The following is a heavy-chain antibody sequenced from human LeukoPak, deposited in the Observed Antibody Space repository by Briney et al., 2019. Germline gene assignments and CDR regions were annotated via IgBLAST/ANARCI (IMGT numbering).Heavy chain of an antibody. Sequence: GGSLRLSCAASGFTFSSYGMHWVRQAPGKGLEWGAFIRYDGSNKYYADSVKGRFTISRDNSKNTLYLQMNSLRAEDTAVYYCAKDYCSSTSCYIDYWGQGTLVTVSS. CDR3: AKDYCSSTSCYIDY. CDR1: GFTFSSYG. J-gene: IGHJ4*02. D-gene: IGHD2-2*02. V-gene: IGHV3-30*02. CDR2: IRYDGSNK.